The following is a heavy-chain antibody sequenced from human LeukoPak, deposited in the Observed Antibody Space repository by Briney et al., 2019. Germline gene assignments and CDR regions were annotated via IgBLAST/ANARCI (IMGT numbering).Heavy chain of an antibody. CDR2: INPNSGGT. J-gene: IGHJ3*02. V-gene: IGHV1-2*02. D-gene: IGHD6-6*01. CDR1: GYTFTGYY. CDR3: ASGENRSSSSRGAFDI. Sequence: ASVKVSCKASGYTFTGYYMHWVRQAPGQGLEWMGWINPNSGGTNYAQKFQGRVTMTRDTSISTAYMELSRLRSDDTAVYYCASGENRSSSSRGAFDIWGQGTMVTVSS.